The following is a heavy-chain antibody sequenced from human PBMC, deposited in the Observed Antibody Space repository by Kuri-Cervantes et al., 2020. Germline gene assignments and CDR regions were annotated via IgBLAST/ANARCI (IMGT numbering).Heavy chain of an antibody. V-gene: IGHV3-20*04. J-gene: IGHJ4*02. D-gene: IGHD3-3*01. CDR3: AKVRRITIFGVVTAFDY. CDR1: GFTFDDYG. Sequence: GESLKISCAASGFTFDDYGMSWVRQAPGKGLEWVSGINWNGGSTGYADSVKGRFTISRDNSKNTLYLQMNSLRAEDTAVYYCAKVRRITIFGVVTAFDYWGQGTRVTVSS. CDR2: INWNGGST.